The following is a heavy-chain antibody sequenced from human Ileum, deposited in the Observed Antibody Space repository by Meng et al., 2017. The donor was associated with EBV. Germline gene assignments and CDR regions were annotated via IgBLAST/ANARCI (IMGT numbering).Heavy chain of an antibody. CDR1: GFSPIKYG. D-gene: IGHD6-19*01. V-gene: IGHV3-30*19. CDR3: ARDGIGWYPGDY. CDR2: ISPDGI. J-gene: IGHJ4*02. Sequence: LVGAGGGVVRPGSALTVSVAALGFSPIKYGMHWARQVPGKGVEWWALISPDGIWYPESVKGRFTVSRDNSKNTFYLQMNSLRFEDTAVYYCARDGIGWYPGDYWGRGTLVTVSS.